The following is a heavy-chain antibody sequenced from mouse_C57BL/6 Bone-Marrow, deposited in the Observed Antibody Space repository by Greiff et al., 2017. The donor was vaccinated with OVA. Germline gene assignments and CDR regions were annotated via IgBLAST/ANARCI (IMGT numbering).Heavy chain of an antibody. J-gene: IGHJ3*01. CDR2: IDPEDGET. Sequence: VQLQQSGAELVKPGASVKLSCTASGFNIKDYYMHWVKQRTEQGLEWIGRIDPEDGETKYAPTFQGKATITADASSNTAYLQHNSLTSEDTAVYYCARSSFAYWGQGTLVTVSA. V-gene: IGHV14-2*01. CDR3: ARSSFAY. CDR1: GFNIKDYY. D-gene: IGHD1-1*01.